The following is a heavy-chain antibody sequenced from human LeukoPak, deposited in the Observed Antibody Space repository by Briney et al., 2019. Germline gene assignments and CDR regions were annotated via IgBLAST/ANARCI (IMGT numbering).Heavy chain of an antibody. D-gene: IGHD2-15*01. CDR3: ARDSSDIRSLIAH. CDR1: GFTFSSYA. J-gene: IGHJ1*01. Sequence: GGSLRLSCAASGFTFSSYAMSWVRQAPGKGLEWVSAISGSGGSTYYADSVKGRFTISRDNSKNTLYLQMNSLRAEDTAVYYCARDSSDIRSLIAHWGQGTLVTVSS. CDR2: ISGSGGST. V-gene: IGHV3-23*01.